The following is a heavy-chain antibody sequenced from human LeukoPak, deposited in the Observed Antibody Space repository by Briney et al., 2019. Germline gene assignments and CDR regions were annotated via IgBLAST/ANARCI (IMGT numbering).Heavy chain of an antibody. CDR3: ARLPMVRGVIEYYFDY. Sequence: GESLKIFCKGSGYSFTRYWLGWVRQMPGKGLEWMGIIYPGDSDTRYSPSFQGQVTISADKSISTAYLQWSSLKASDTAMYYCARLPMVRGVIEYYFDYWGQGTLVTVSS. J-gene: IGHJ4*02. D-gene: IGHD3-10*01. CDR2: IYPGDSDT. CDR1: GYSFTRYW. V-gene: IGHV5-51*01.